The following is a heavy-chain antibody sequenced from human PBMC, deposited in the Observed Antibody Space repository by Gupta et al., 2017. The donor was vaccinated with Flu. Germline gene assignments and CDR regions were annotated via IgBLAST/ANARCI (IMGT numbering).Heavy chain of an antibody. Sequence: DVQLLESGGGLAQPGGFLRLSCAASVITFHNYAMSWVRQAPGKGLEWVSAISGGSDDTYYPESVKGRFIISRDNSKRKMFLQLTSLAAEYTALYFCARRGATGTEGHGGVFDHWGQGTLVNVSS. CDR1: VITFHNYA. V-gene: IGHV3-23*01. J-gene: IGHJ4*02. CDR2: ISGGSDDT. D-gene: IGHD1-26*01. CDR3: ARRGATGTEGHGGVFDH.